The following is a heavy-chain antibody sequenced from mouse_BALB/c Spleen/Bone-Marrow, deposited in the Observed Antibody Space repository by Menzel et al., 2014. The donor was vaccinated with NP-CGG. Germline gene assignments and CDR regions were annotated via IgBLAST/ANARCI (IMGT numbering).Heavy chain of an antibody. CDR2: INPSTGYT. J-gene: IGHJ2*01. V-gene: IGHV1-7*01. Sequence: VQLQQSGAELAKPGAPVKMSCKASGYTFTSYWMHWVKQRPGQGLKWIGNINPSTGYTEYNQKFKDKATLTADKSSSTAYMQLNSLTSEDSAVYYCARSYGKNVDYWGQGTTLTVSS. CDR3: ARSYGKNVDY. CDR1: GYTFTSYW. D-gene: IGHD2-1*01.